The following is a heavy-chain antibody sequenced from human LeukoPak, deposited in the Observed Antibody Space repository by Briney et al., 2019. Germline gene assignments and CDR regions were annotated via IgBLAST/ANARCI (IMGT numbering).Heavy chain of an antibody. CDR3: ARATTEGSSPDFDY. D-gene: IGHD4-17*01. CDR1: GYTFTSYG. V-gene: IGHV1-18*01. J-gene: IGHJ4*02. Sequence: ASVKVSCKASGYTFTSYGISWARQAPGQGLEWVGWISAYNGNTNYAQKLQGRVTMTTDTSTSTAYMELRSLRSDDTAVYYCARATTEGSSPDFDYWGQGTLVTVSS. CDR2: ISAYNGNT.